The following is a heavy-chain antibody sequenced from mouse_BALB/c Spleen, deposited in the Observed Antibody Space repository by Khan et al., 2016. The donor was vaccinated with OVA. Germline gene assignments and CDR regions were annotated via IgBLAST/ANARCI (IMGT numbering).Heavy chain of an antibody. V-gene: IGHV1S135*01. CDR1: GYSFTTYY. CDR2: IDPFSGDT. CDR3: TRHGYVAWFTY. D-gene: IGHD2-2*01. J-gene: IGHJ3*01. Sequence: EVELVESGPELMKPGASVKISCKASGYSFTTYYIHWVLQSHGKSLDWIGYIDPFSGDTTYNQKFKGKATLTVDKSSSTAYIYLNNLTSEDSAVYYCTRHGYVAWFTYWGQGTLVTVSA.